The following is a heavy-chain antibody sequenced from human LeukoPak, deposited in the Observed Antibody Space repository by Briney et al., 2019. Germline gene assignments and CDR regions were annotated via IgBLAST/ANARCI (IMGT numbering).Heavy chain of an antibody. CDR1: GFTFSAYW. J-gene: IGHJ3*02. Sequence: PGGSLRLSCAASGFTFSAYWMHWVRQVPGKGLVWVSRINNDGTATFFADSVKGRFTISRDNAKNTLYLQMNSLRVEDTAVYYCAKVYYDSSGYREPDAFDIWGQGTMVTVSS. V-gene: IGHV3-74*01. CDR3: AKVYYDSSGYREPDAFDI. D-gene: IGHD3-22*01. CDR2: INNDGTAT.